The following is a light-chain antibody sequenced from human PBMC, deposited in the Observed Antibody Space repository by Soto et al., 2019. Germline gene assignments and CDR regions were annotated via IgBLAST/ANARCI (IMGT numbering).Light chain of an antibody. J-gene: IGLJ2*01. V-gene: IGLV2-23*02. CDR3: CSDAGSKTVV. Sequence: QSALTQPASVSGSPGQSITISCTGSNCDVGTYDVFWWYQHPPGKAPKLMIYDVNKRPSGLPNRFSGSKSGNTASLTISGLQAEDEADYYCCSDAGSKTVVFGAGTKLTVL. CDR1: NCDVGTYDV. CDR2: DVN.